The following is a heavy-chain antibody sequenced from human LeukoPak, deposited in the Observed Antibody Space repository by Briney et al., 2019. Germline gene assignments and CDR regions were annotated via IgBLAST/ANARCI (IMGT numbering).Heavy chain of an antibody. Sequence: ASVKVSCKVSGYTFISYDINWVRQATGQGLEWLAWMNPHNGNTAFAQKFQGRVTVTRDTSISTAYMELSGLRSEDTAVYYCARRGSPYGHYGMDVWGQGTTVTVSS. CDR3: ARRGSPYGHYGMDV. D-gene: IGHD3-16*01. J-gene: IGHJ6*02. V-gene: IGHV1-8*01. CDR1: GYTFISYD. CDR2: MNPHNGNT.